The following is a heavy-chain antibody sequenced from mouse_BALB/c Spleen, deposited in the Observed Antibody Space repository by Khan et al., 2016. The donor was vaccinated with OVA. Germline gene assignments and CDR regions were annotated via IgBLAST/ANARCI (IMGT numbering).Heavy chain of an antibody. V-gene: IGHV9-3-1*01. Sequence: QIQLVQSGPELKKPGETVKISCKASGYTFTNYGMNWVKQAPGKGLKWMGWINTYTGEPTYADDFKGRFAFSLETSASTAYLQINNLTNEDTATYFCARKAKAYWGQGTLVTVSA. D-gene: IGHD6-1*01. J-gene: IGHJ3*01. CDR2: INTYTGEP. CDR1: GYTFTNYG. CDR3: ARKAKAY.